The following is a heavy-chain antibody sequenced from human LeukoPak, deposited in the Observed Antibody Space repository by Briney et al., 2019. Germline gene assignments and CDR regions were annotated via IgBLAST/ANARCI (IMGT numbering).Heavy chain of an antibody. CDR2: INPNTGDT. CDR1: GYTFSAYY. V-gene: IGHV1-2*02. D-gene: IGHD2-21*02. CDR3: ARSCGGDCYILDS. J-gene: IGHJ4*02. Sequence: EASVKVSCKASGYTFSAYYMYWVREAPGQGLEWMGWINPNTGDTNYAQNFQGRVTMTRDTSISTVYVEVSRLRSDDTAMYYCARSCGGDCYILDSWGQGTLVTVSS.